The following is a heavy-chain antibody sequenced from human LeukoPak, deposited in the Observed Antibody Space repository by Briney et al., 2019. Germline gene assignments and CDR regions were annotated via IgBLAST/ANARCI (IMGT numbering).Heavy chain of an antibody. V-gene: IGHV4-61*01. CDR3: ARSRAFNSGAFDP. J-gene: IGHJ5*02. CDR1: GASVSSASY. D-gene: IGHD1-26*01. Sequence: SETLSLTCTVSGASVSSASYWTWIRQPPGKGVEWIAHIYNGVNTNYNPSLKSRVTISVGTSKNQFSLRLNSVTAADTAVYYCARSRAFNSGAFDPWGQGSLVTVSS. CDR2: IYNGVNT.